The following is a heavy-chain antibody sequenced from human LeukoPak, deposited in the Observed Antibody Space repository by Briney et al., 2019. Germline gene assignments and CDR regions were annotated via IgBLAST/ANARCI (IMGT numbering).Heavy chain of an antibody. CDR1: GFSFERHW. D-gene: IGHD6-19*01. CDR3: AKVRAGWYFDY. V-gene: IGHV3-23*01. J-gene: IGHJ4*02. CDR2: ISDSDDST. Sequence: GGSLRLSCAASGFSFERHWMSWVRQAPGKGLEWVSVISDSDDSTFYVDSVKGRFTISRDNSKNTLYLQMNSLRAEDTAVYYCAKVRAGWYFDYWGQGTLVTVSS.